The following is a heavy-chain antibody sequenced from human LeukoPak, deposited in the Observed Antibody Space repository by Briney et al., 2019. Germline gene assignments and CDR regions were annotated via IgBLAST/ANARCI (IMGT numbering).Heavy chain of an antibody. J-gene: IGHJ4*02. Sequence: GGTLRLSCAASGFTFTAFSMSWVRQAPGPALEWCSSIGSASTFTSYSDSVKGRFTISRDNAKNSLHLQMNSLRAEDTAVYFCARVDFGDYFDTSDYHFFDFWGQGTLVTVSS. V-gene: IGHV3-21*06. CDR3: ARVDFGDYFDTSDYHFFDF. D-gene: IGHD3-22*01. CDR1: GFTFTAFS. CDR2: IGSASTFT.